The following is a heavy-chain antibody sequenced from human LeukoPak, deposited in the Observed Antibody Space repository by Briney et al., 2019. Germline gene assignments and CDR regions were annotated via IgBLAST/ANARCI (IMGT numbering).Heavy chain of an antibody. D-gene: IGHD3-16*01. Sequence: GGSLRLSCAASGFTFIDHAMSWVRQAPGKGLEWVAAISNSAGSTYYAESVKGRFIISRDNSKNTLYLQMNSLRAEDTALYYCAKMWGSLSGYFDSWGQGTLVTVSS. J-gene: IGHJ4*02. CDR3: AKMWGSLSGYFDS. V-gene: IGHV3-23*01. CDR1: GFTFIDHA. CDR2: ISNSAGST.